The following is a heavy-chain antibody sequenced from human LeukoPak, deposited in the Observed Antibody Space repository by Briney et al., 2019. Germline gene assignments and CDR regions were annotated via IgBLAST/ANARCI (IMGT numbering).Heavy chain of an antibody. D-gene: IGHD3-10*01. V-gene: IGHV3-9*01. CDR1: GFTFDDYA. Sequence: GGSLRLSCAASGFTFDDYAMHWVRHAPGKGLEWVSGISWNSGSIGYADSVKGRFTISRDNAKNSLYLQMNSLRAEDTALYYCARVRITMVRGVIRSYYFDYWGQGTLVTVSS. CDR2: ISWNSGSI. J-gene: IGHJ4*02. CDR3: ARVRITMVRGVIRSYYFDY.